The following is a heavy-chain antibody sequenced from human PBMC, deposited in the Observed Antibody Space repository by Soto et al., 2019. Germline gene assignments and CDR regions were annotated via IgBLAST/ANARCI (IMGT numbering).Heavy chain of an antibody. CDR2: IYYSGST. V-gene: IGHV4-31*03. J-gene: IGHJ4*02. CDR3: ARGGSYHELVSDH. D-gene: IGHD3-16*02. Sequence: QVQLQESGPGLVKPSQTLSLTCTVSGGSISSGVYYWNWIRQYPGKGLEWIGYIYYSGSTYYNPSLKSRFTISVDTSKNQFSLKLSSVTAADTAVYYCARGGSYHELVSDHWGQGTLVTVSS. CDR1: GGSISSGVYY.